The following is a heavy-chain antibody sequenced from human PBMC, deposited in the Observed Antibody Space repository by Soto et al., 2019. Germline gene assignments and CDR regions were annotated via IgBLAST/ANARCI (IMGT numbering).Heavy chain of an antibody. J-gene: IGHJ4*02. CDR2: ISYDGSNK. CDR1: GFTFSSYG. V-gene: IGHV3-30*18. Sequence: PGGSLRLSCAASGFTFSSYGMHWVRQAPGKGLEWVAVISYDGSNKYYADSVKGRFTISRDNSKNTLYLQMNGLRAEDTAVYYCAKDGLDYDILTGYYREAEYYFDYWGQGTLVTVSS. D-gene: IGHD3-9*01. CDR3: AKDGLDYDILTGYYREAEYYFDY.